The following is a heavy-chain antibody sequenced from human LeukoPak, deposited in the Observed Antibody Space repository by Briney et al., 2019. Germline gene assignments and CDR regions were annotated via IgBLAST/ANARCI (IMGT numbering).Heavy chain of an antibody. CDR2: IRYDGSNK. CDR1: GFTFSSYG. D-gene: IGHD1-14*01. J-gene: IGHJ3*02. CDR3: AKVRVYPYLDAFDI. V-gene: IGHV3-30*02. Sequence: PGGSLRLSCAASGFTFSSYGMHWVRQAPGKGLEWVAFIRYDGSNKYYADSVKGRFTISRDNSKNTLYLQMNSLRAEDTAVYYCAKVRVYPYLDAFDIWGQGTMVTVSS.